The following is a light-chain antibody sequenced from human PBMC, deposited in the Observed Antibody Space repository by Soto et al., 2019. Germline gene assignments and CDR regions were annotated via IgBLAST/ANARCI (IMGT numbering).Light chain of an antibody. J-gene: IGLJ1*01. CDR2: DVT. Sequence: QSALTQPASASGSPGQSITISCTGTSSDVGGYIYVSWYQQHPGKAPKLMIYDVTDRPSGVSNRFSGSKSGNTASLTISGLQAEDEADYYCSSYTSSGTLVFGTGTKLTVL. CDR3: SSYTSSGTLV. CDR1: SSDVGGYIY. V-gene: IGLV2-14*01.